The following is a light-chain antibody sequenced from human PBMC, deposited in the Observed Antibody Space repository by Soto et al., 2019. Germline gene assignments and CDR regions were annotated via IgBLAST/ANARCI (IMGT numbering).Light chain of an antibody. CDR2: DVT. V-gene: IGLV1-40*01. Sequence: QSVLTQPPSVSGVPGQRVTISCTGSGSNIGSGYDVHWYQQRPGKAPKLLIFDVTQRPSGVPHRFAGSKSGDTASLTISGLQADDEADYFCCSYTGRVTFVIFGGGTKVTVL. CDR1: GSNIGSGYD. J-gene: IGLJ2*01. CDR3: CSYTGRVTFVI.